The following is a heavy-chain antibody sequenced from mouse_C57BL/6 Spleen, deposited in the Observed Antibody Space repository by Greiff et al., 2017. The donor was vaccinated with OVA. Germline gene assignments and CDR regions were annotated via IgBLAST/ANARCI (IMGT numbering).Heavy chain of an antibody. V-gene: IGHV2-9-1*01. J-gene: IGHJ2*01. Sequence: VHLVESGPGLVAPSQSLSITCTVSGFSLTSYAISWVRQPPGKGLEWLGVIWTGGGTTYNSALNSRLSISKDNYKSQVFLKMNSLQTEDTARYYCARFYDGYYSYYFDDWGKGTTLTVSS. D-gene: IGHD2-3*01. CDR1: GFSLTSYA. CDR3: ARFYDGYYSYYFDD. CDR2: IWTGGGT.